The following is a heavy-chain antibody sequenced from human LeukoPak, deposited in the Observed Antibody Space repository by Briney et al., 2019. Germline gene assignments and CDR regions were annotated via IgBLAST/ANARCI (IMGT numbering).Heavy chain of an antibody. Sequence: SVKVSCKASGGTFCSYAISWVRQAPGQGLEWMGGIIPIFGTANYAQKFQGRVTITADKSTSTAYMELSSLRSEDTAVYYCARGSLGDYGSGSYYLMAYWGQGTLVTVSS. CDR1: GGTFCSYA. CDR2: IIPIFGTA. D-gene: IGHD3-10*01. V-gene: IGHV1-69*06. CDR3: ARGSLGDYGSGSYYLMAY. J-gene: IGHJ4*02.